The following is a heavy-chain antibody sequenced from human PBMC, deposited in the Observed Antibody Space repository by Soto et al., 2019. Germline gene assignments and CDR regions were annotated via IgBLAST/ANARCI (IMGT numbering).Heavy chain of an antibody. Sequence: SGPTLVNPTQTLTLTCTFSGFSLTTSGMCVSWLRQPPGKALEWLAFIDWDGDEYYSTSLKTRLTIPKDTSKNQVVLRMTNMDPVDTATYYCARLRRRRGWSPPGYDHWGQGTLVTVSS. CDR3: ARLRRRRGWSPPGYDH. V-gene: IGHV2-70*01. CDR2: IDWDGDE. CDR1: GFSLTTSGMC. D-gene: IGHD6-19*01. J-gene: IGHJ4*02.